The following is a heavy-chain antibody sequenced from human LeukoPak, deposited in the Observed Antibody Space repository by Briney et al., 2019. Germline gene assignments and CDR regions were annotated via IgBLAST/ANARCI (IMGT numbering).Heavy chain of an antibody. Sequence: GGSLRLSCAASGFTFSSYSMNWVRQAPGKGLEWVSSISSSSSYIYYADSVKGRFTISRDNAKNSLYLQMDSLRAEDTAVYYCARDSVLAAGTGYFDYWGQGTLVTVSS. V-gene: IGHV3-21*01. CDR2: ISSSSSYI. CDR3: ARDSVLAAGTGYFDY. J-gene: IGHJ4*02. CDR1: GFTFSSYS. D-gene: IGHD6-13*01.